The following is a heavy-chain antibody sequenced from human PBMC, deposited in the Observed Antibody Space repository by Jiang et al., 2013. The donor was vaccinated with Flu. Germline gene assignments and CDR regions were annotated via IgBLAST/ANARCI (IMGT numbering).Heavy chain of an antibody. V-gene: IGHV5-51*01. CDR1: GYSFTSYW. CDR3: ARRPRIKDWYFDL. CDR2: IYPGDSDT. D-gene: IGHD5-24*01. J-gene: IGHJ2*01. Sequence: VQLVESGAEVKKPGESLKISCKGSGYSFTSYWIGWVRQMPGKGLEWMGIIYPGDSDTRYSPSFQGQVTISADKSTSTAYLQWSSLKASDTAMYYCARRPRIKDWYFDLWGRGTLVTVSS.